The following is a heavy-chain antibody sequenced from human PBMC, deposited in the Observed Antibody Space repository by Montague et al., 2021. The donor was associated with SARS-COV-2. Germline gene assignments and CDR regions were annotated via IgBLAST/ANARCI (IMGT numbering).Heavy chain of an antibody. D-gene: IGHD4-17*01. V-gene: IGHV4-39*01. J-gene: IGHJ4*02. CDR3: ARGPKMYGELADY. CDR2: FYYSGNT. Sequence: SETLSLTCTVSGGSVRSSNDCWGWIRQPPGKGLEWIANFYYSGNTYYNPSLKSLVTISVDTSNNQFSLKLGSVTAADTAVYYCARGPKMYGELADYWGQGTLVTVSS. CDR1: GGSVRSSNDC.